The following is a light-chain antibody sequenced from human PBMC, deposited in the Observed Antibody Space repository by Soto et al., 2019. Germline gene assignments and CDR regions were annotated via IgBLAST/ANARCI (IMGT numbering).Light chain of an antibody. CDR2: DTS. V-gene: IGLV7-46*01. Sequence: QAVVTQEPSLTVSPGGTVTLTCGSSTGAVTSGHYPYWFQQKPGQAPRTLIYDTSNKHSWTPARFSGSLLGGKAALTLSGAQPEDEAEYYCLLSYSGARTYVFGTETKLTVL. J-gene: IGLJ1*01. CDR1: TGAVTSGHY. CDR3: LLSYSGARTYV.